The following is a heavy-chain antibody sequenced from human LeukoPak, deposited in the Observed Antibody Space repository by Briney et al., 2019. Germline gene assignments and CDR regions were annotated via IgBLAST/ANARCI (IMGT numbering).Heavy chain of an antibody. Sequence: GESLKISCKGSGYSFTSYWIGWVRQMPGKGLEWMGIIYPGDSDARYSPSFQGQVTISADKSISTAYLQWSSLKASDTAMYYCARHESDYYDSSGYSYYYYMDVWGKGTTVTVSS. CDR3: ARHESDYYDSSGYSYYYYMDV. CDR1: GYSFTSYW. J-gene: IGHJ6*03. CDR2: IYPGDSDA. D-gene: IGHD3-22*01. V-gene: IGHV5-51*01.